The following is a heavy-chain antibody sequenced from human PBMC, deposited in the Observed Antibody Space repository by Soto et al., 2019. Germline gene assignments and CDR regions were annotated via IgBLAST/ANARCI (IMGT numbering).Heavy chain of an antibody. Sequence: QVQLQESGPGLVKPSGTLSLTCAVSGGSISSSNWWSWVRQPPGKGLEWIGEIYHSGSTNYNPSLNRRVTISVDKSKHQFSLKLSSVTDAETAVYYCARIAVAGTYFDYWGQGTLVTVSS. CDR1: GGSISSSNW. CDR2: IYHSGST. CDR3: ARIAVAGTYFDY. D-gene: IGHD6-19*01. J-gene: IGHJ4*02. V-gene: IGHV4-4*02.